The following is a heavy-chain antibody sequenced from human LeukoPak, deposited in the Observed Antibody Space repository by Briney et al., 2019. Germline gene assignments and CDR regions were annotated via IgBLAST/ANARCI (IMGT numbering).Heavy chain of an antibody. CDR2: IIPILGIA. CDR3: ARDLNDFWSGNNWFDP. D-gene: IGHD3-3*01. V-gene: IGHV1-69*04. Sequence: SVKVSCKASGGTFSCYTISWVRQAPGQGLEWMGRIIPILGIANYAQKFQGRVTITADKSTSTAYMELSSLRSEDTAVYYCARDLNDFWSGNNWFDPWGQGTLVTVSS. CDR1: GGTFSCYT. J-gene: IGHJ5*02.